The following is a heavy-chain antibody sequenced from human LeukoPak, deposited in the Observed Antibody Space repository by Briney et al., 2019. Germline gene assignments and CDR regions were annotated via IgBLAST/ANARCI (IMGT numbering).Heavy chain of an antibody. V-gene: IGHV1-69*05. D-gene: IGHD6-6*01. CDR2: IIPIFGTA. J-gene: IGHJ5*02. CDR3: ARGYSSSHWFDP. CDR1: GGTFSSYA. Sequence: GSSVKVSCKASGGTFSSYAICWVRQAPGQGLEWMGGIIPIFGTANYAQKFQGRVTITTDESTSTAYMELSSLRFEDAAVYYCARGYSSSHWFDPWGQGTLVTVSS.